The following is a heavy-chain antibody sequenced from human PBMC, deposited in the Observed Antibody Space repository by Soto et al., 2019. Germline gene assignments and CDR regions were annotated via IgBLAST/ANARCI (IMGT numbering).Heavy chain of an antibody. CDR1: GGSFSGYY. CDR2: INHSGGT. CDR3: ARGGGVGKHSSYYGMDV. D-gene: IGHD3-16*01. J-gene: IGHJ6*02. Sequence: QVQLQQWGAGLLKPSETLSLTCAVYGGSFSGYYWSWIRQPPGKGLEWIGEINHSGGTNYNPSLKSRVTISVDTSKNQFSLKLSSVTAADTAVYYCARGGGVGKHSSYYGMDVWGQGTTVTVSS. V-gene: IGHV4-34*01.